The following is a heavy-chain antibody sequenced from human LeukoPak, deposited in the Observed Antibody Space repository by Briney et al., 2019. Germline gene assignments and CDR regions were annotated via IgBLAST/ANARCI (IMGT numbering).Heavy chain of an antibody. D-gene: IGHD6-19*01. CDR3: ARDRSGWYGRYFDY. Sequence: GGSLRLSCAASGFTFSSYWMSWVRQAPGKGLEWVANIKQDGSEKYYVDSVKGRFTISRDNAKNSLYLQMNSLRAEDTAVYYCARDRSGWYGRYFDYWGQGTLVTVSS. J-gene: IGHJ4*02. CDR1: GFTFSSYW. V-gene: IGHV3-7*01. CDR2: IKQDGSEK.